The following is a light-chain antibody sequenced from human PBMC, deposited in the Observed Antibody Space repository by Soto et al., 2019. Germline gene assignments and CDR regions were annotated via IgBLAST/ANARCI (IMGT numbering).Light chain of an antibody. V-gene: IGKV1-5*03. CDR3: QQYKSYPYT. CDR1: QSISSW. CDR2: QAS. J-gene: IGKJ2*01. Sequence: DIQMNQSPSTLSASVGDRVTITCRASQSISSWLAWYQQKPGKAPKLLIYQASSLETGVPSRFSGSASGTDFTLTISSLQPDDFATYFCQQYKSYPYTFGQETKVEIK.